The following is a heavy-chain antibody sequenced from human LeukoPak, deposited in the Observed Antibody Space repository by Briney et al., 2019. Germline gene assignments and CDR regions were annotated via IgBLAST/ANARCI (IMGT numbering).Heavy chain of an antibody. CDR2: IYHSGST. CDR3: ARGEYSSGWYLQH. CDR1: GGSFSGYY. J-gene: IGHJ1*01. Sequence: SETLSLTCAVYGGSFSGYYWAWIRQPPGKGLEWFGYIYHSGSTNYNPSLKSRVTISVDTSKNQFSLKLSSVTAADTAVYYCARGEYSSGWYLQHWGQGTLVTVSS. D-gene: IGHD6-19*01. V-gene: IGHV4-34*01.